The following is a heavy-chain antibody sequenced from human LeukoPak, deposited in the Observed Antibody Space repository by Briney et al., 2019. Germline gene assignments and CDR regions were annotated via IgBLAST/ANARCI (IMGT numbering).Heavy chain of an antibody. D-gene: IGHD4/OR15-4a*01. CDR1: GFTFSSYA. Sequence: PGGPLRLSCAASGFTFSSYAMHWVRQAPGKGLEWVAVISYDGSNKYYADSVKGRFTISRDNSKSTLYPQMNSLRTDDTAVYYCAKDLDYQLLYDFDYWGQGTLVTVSP. V-gene: IGHV3-30-3*01. CDR3: AKDLDYQLLYDFDY. CDR2: ISYDGSNK. J-gene: IGHJ4*02.